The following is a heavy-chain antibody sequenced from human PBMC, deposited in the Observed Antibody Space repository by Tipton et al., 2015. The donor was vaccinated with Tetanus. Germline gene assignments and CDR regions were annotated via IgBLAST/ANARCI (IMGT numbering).Heavy chain of an antibody. D-gene: IGHD2/OR15-2a*01. V-gene: IGHV4-30-4*01. Sequence: LVKPTQTLSLTCTVSGGSISSGDYYWSWIRKPPGKDLEWIGYIYQTGTTYYNPSLKGRVTISMDRSNTQFSLRLDSLTAADTAVYYCARAAGFLGLTHDFWGRGTLVSVSS. J-gene: IGHJ4*02. CDR1: GGSISSGDYY. CDR3: ARAAGFLGLTHDF. CDR2: IYQTGTT.